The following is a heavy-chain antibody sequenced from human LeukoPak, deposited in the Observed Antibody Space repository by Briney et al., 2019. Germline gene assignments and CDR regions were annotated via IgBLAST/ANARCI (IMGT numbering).Heavy chain of an antibody. CDR2: LYPSGST. D-gene: IGHD3-3*01. CDR1: GGSINSGY. V-gene: IGHV4-59*08. CDR3: ARPGPGGVANFDY. J-gene: IGHJ4*02. Sequence: LSETLSLTCSASGGSINSGYWSWIRQPPGKGLEWIGLLYPSGSTNYNPSLKTRVTISVDTSRTQFSLKLSSVTAADTAVYCCARPGPGGVANFDYWGQGTLVTVSS.